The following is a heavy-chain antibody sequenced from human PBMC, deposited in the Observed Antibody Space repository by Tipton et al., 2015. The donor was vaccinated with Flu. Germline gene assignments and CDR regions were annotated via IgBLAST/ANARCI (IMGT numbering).Heavy chain of an antibody. CDR2: ISWDGGST. CDR1: GFTFDDYT. Sequence: SLRLSCAASGFTFDDYTMHWVRQAPGKGLGWVSLISWDGGSTYYADSVKGRFTISRDNSKNSLYLQMNSLRTEDTALYYCAKSPYYDFWSGYRGVSYYYYYMDVWGKGTTVTVSS. D-gene: IGHD3-3*01. V-gene: IGHV3-43*01. J-gene: IGHJ6*03. CDR3: AKSPYYDFWSGYRGVSYYYYYMDV.